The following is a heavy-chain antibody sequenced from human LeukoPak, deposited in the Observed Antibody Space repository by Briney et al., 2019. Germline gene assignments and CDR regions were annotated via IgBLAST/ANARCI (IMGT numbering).Heavy chain of an antibody. J-gene: IGHJ3*02. V-gene: IGHV1-18*01. CDR1: GYTFTSYG. CDR3: AREVSAYNWNLDDAFDI. D-gene: IGHD1-20*01. CDR2: ISAYNGNT. Sequence: ASVKVSCKASGYTFTSYGISWVRQAPGQGLEWMGWISAYNGNTNYAQKLQGRVTMTTDASTSTAYMELRSLRSDDTAVYYCAREVSAYNWNLDDAFDIWGQGTMVTVSS.